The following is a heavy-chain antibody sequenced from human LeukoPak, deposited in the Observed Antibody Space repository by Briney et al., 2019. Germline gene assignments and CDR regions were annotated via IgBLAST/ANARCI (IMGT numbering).Heavy chain of an antibody. V-gene: IGHV3-23*01. CDR3: ARRPGIAVAGAFDY. CDR2: ISGSGDNT. Sequence: PGGTLRLSCAASGFTFSSHGMSWVRQAPGKGLEWVSTISGSGDNTYYADSVKGRFTISRDNSKNTLYLQMNSLRAEDTAVYYCARRPGIAVAGAFDYWGQGTLVAVSS. CDR1: GFTFSSHG. D-gene: IGHD6-19*01. J-gene: IGHJ4*02.